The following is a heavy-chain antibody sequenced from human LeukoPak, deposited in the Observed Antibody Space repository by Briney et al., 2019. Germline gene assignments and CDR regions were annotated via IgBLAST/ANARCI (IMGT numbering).Heavy chain of an antibody. V-gene: IGHV4-34*01. Sequence: SETLSLTCAVYGGSFSGYYWSWIRQPPGKGLEWIGEINHSGSTNYNPSLKSRVTISVDTSKNQFSLKLSSVTAADTAVYYCARPLYYYGSGRGYYYMDVWGKGTTVTVSS. J-gene: IGHJ6*03. CDR2: INHSGST. D-gene: IGHD3-10*01. CDR1: GGSFSGYY. CDR3: ARPLYYYGSGRGYYYMDV.